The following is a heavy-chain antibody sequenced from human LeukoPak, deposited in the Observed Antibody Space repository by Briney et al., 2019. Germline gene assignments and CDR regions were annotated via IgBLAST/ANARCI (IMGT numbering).Heavy chain of an antibody. CDR1: GFTFSSYG. V-gene: IGHV3-30*02. CDR3: GKIPFRGYVLDFYFYMDG. Sequence: PGGSLRLSCAASGFTFSSYGMHWVRQAPGKGLEWVAFIRYDGSNKYYADSVKGRFTISRDNSKNTLYLQMNSLRAEDTAVYYFGKIPFRGYVLDFYFYMDGLGQGAPV. D-gene: IGHD3-10*02. CDR2: IRYDGSNK. J-gene: IGHJ6*03.